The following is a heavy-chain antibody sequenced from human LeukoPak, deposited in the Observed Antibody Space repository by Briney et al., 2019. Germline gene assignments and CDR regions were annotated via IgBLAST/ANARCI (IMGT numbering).Heavy chain of an antibody. Sequence: GGSLRLSCAASGFTFSSYAMSWVRQAPGKGLEWVPVISGSGGTTYYADSVKGRFTISRDNSKNTLYLQMNSLRAEDMAVYYCAKDSRPHYYYYYGMDVWGQGTTVTVSS. CDR1: GFTFSSYA. CDR2: ISGSGGTT. V-gene: IGHV3-23*01. J-gene: IGHJ6*02. CDR3: AKDSRPHYYYYYGMDV.